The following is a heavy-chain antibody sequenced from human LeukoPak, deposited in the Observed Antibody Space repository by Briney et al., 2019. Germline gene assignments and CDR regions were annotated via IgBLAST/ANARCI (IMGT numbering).Heavy chain of an antibody. V-gene: IGHV3-23*01. Sequence: EWDSSSSGSGGRTYYADSVKGWFTISRDNSENTVYMQMNRLIVEDTSVYYCAKEPLVSPIRFKTWG. CDR3: AKEPLVSPIRFKT. D-gene: IGHD3-10*01. CDR2: SSGSGGRT. J-gene: IGHJ5*01.